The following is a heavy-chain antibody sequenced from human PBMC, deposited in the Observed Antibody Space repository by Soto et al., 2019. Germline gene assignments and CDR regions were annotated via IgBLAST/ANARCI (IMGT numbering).Heavy chain of an antibody. CDR2: MNPNSGNK. Sequence: EASVKVSCKASGYIFTSYDVNWVRQATGQGLEWMGWMNPNSGNKGYAQKFQGRVTMTRNTSISTAYMELSSLRSEDTAVYYCARAFGGGSSSKYYFDYWGQGALVTVSS. CDR1: GYIFTSYD. CDR3: ARAFGGGSSSKYYFDY. J-gene: IGHJ4*02. V-gene: IGHV1-8*01. D-gene: IGHD6-6*01.